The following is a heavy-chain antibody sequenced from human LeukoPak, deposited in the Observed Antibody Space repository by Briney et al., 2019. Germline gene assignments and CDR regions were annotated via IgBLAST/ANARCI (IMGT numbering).Heavy chain of an antibody. V-gene: IGHV3-48*02. J-gene: IGHJ3*02. CDR2: ISSGSSTI. D-gene: IGHD2-8*01. CDR1: GFTFSIYS. Sequence: GGSLRLSCAASGFTFSIYSVNWVRQAPGKGLEWVSYISSGSSTINYADSVKGRFTVSRDNAKNSLYLQMNSLRDEDTALYYCAKNAQYAFDIWGQGTMVTVSS. CDR3: AKNAQYAFDI.